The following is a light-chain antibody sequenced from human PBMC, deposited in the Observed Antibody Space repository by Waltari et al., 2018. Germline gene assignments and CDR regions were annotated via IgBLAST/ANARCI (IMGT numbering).Light chain of an antibody. CDR1: QSVSSF. Sequence: EIVLTQSPGTLSLSPGERATLSCRASQSVSSFLAWYQQKPGQAPRLLIYGASSRAAGIPDRFSGSGSGTDFILTISRLEPEDFALYYCQQYGSSPPNTFGQGTKLEI. CDR2: GAS. CDR3: QQYGSSPPNT. J-gene: IGKJ2*01. V-gene: IGKV3-20*01.